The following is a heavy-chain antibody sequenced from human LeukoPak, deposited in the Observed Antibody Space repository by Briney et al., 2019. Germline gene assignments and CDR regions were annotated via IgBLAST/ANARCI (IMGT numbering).Heavy chain of an antibody. CDR3: ARGTGVSDY. J-gene: IGHJ4*02. D-gene: IGHD4-23*01. Sequence: GGSLRLSCAASGFTFSTYAMSWVRQAPGKGLEWVSTISGSGGTTYYTVSVKGRFTISRDNSKNSLYLQMNSLRAEDTAVYYCARGTGVSDYWGQGTLVTVSS. CDR2: ISGSGGTT. CDR1: GFTFSTYA. V-gene: IGHV3-23*01.